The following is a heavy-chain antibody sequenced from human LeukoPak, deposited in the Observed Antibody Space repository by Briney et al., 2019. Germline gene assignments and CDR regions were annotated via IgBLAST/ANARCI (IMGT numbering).Heavy chain of an antibody. D-gene: IGHD3-3*01. Sequence: GESLKISCKGSGYSFTSYWIGWVRQMPGKGLEWMRIIYPGDSDTRYSPSFQDQVTISADKSISTAYLQWSSLKASDTAMYYCARPTYYDFWSGYYDRDVDAFDIWGQGTMVTVSS. J-gene: IGHJ3*02. CDR2: IYPGDSDT. V-gene: IGHV5-51*01. CDR3: ARPTYYDFWSGYYDRDVDAFDI. CDR1: GYSFTSYW.